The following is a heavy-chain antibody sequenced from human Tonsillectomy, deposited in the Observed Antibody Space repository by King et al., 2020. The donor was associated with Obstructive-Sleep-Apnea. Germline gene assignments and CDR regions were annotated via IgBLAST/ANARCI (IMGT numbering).Heavy chain of an antibody. D-gene: IGHD3-10*01. CDR1: GFTFDDYA. Sequence: DVQLVESGGGLVQPGRSLRLSCAASGFTFDDYAMHCVRQAPGKGLEWVSGISWDNGSIGYAASLKGRLTISREYAKNSLYLQMNSLRAEDTALYYCAKDNSITMVRGSMDVWGQGTTVTVSS. CDR2: ISWDNGSI. CDR3: AKDNSITMVRGSMDV. J-gene: IGHJ6*02. V-gene: IGHV3-9*01.